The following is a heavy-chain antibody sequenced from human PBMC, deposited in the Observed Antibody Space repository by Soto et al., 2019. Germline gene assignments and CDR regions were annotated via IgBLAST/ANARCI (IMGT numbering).Heavy chain of an antibody. CDR1: GFTFSTYG. Sequence: EVQLVESGGGLVQPGRSLRLSCAASGFTFSTYGMNWVRQAPGKGLEWVSAISSSSTYTYYADSLKGRFTISRDNAKNSLFLQMNSLRTEDTAVYYCARDLGGYSSRFDLWGRGTLVTVSS. J-gene: IGHJ2*01. D-gene: IGHD5-18*01. V-gene: IGHV3-21*01. CDR3: ARDLGGYSSRFDL. CDR2: ISSSSTYT.